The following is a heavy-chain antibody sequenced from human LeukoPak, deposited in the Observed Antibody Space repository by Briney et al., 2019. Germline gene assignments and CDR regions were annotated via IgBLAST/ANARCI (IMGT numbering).Heavy chain of an antibody. CDR1: GGSISSYY. CDR3: ARSIRGYYDSSGYYPHAFDI. V-gene: IGHV4-59*01. D-gene: IGHD3-22*01. Sequence: PSETLSLTCTVSGGSISSYYWSWIRQPPGKGLEWIGYIYYSGSTNYNPSLKSRVTKSVDTSKNQFSLKLSSVTAADTAVYYCARSIRGYYDSSGYYPHAFDIWGQGTMVTVSS. J-gene: IGHJ3*02. CDR2: IYYSGST.